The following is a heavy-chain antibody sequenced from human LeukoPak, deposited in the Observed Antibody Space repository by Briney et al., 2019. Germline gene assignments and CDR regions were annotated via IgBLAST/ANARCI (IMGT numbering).Heavy chain of an antibody. V-gene: IGHV3-23*01. Sequence: PGGSLRLSCAASGFTFSSYAMSWVRQAPGKGLEWVSAISGSGGSTYYADSVKGRFTISRDNSKNTLYLQMNSLRAEDTAVYYCAKALGFLEWLRYYYMDVWGKGTTVTVSS. CDR2: ISGSGGST. CDR3: AKALGFLEWLRYYYMDV. J-gene: IGHJ6*03. D-gene: IGHD3-3*01. CDR1: GFTFSSYA.